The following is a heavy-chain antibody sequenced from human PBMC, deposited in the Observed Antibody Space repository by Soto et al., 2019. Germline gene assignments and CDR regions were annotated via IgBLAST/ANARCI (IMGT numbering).Heavy chain of an antibody. D-gene: IGHD6-13*01. V-gene: IGHV3-23*01. CDR3: AREGGLHSSPPGRDAFDI. J-gene: IGHJ3*02. CDR2: ISGSGGST. Sequence: QPGGSLRLSCAASGFTFSSFAMSWVRQAPGKGLDWVSAISGSGGSTYSADSVKGRFTISRDNSKNTLYLQMNSLRAEDTAVYYCAREGGLHSSPPGRDAFDIWGQGTMVTVSS. CDR1: GFTFSSFA.